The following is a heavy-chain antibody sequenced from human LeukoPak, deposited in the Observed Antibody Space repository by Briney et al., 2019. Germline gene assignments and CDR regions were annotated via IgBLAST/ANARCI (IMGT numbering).Heavy chain of an antibody. CDR2: ISGSGSNT. D-gene: IGHD1-1*01. CDR1: EFTFSSYA. Sequence: GGSLRLSCAASEFTFSSYAMSWVRQAPGKGLEWVSSISGSGSNTYHADSVKGRFTISRDNSKNTLYLQMNSLRAEDTAVYYYAKDVNVGSTRPFDYWGQGTLVTVSS. CDR3: AKDVNVGSTRPFDY. V-gene: IGHV3-23*01. J-gene: IGHJ4*02.